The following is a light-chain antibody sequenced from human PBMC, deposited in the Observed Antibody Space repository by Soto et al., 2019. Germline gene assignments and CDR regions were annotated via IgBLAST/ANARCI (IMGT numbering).Light chain of an antibody. CDR2: VS. Sequence: EIVLTQSPGTLSLSPGKRATLSCRASQSVSDMYVAWYQHKPGQAPRLLTYVSNRATGIQDRFSGSGSGTDFTLTINRLEPEDFAVYYCQHYGTSALFGPGTKVEIK. J-gene: IGKJ3*01. CDR3: QHYGTSAL. CDR1: QSVSDMY. V-gene: IGKV3-20*01.